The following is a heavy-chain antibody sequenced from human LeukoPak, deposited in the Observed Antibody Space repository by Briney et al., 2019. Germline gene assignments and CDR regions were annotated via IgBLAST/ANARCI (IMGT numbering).Heavy chain of an antibody. CDR2: VYLDGRT. CDR1: GGSVTSTNW. Sequence: PSGTLSLTCGVSGGSVTSTNWWTWVRQPPGKGLEWIGEVYLDGRTNYNPSLKSRLTMSVDLSENHISLKLTSVTAADTAVYYCAREGGFYRPLDYSGQGTLVTVSS. V-gene: IGHV4-4*02. J-gene: IGHJ4*02. D-gene: IGHD3-3*01. CDR3: AREGGFYRPLDY.